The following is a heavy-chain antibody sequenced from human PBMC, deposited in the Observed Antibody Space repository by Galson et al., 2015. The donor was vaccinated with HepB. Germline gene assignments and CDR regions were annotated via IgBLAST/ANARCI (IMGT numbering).Heavy chain of an antibody. CDR3: ARYYYGSGSYYQEFDY. CDR2: ISAYNGNT. D-gene: IGHD3-10*01. Sequence: SCKASGYTFTSYGISWVRQAPGQGLEWMGWISAYNGNTNYAQKLQGRVTMTTDTSTSTAYMELRSLRSDDTAVYYCARYYYGSGSYYQEFDYWGQGTLVTVSS. V-gene: IGHV1-18*04. CDR1: GYTFTSYG. J-gene: IGHJ4*02.